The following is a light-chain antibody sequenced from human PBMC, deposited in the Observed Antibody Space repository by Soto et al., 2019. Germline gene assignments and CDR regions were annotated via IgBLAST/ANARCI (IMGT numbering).Light chain of an antibody. J-gene: IGKJ1*01. V-gene: IGKV1-5*03. CDR1: QDISNY. CDR2: KAS. Sequence: IQMTQSHSTLSASVGDRVTITRQASQDISNYLNWYQQKPGKAPNLLIYKASTLESGVPSRFSGSGSGTEFTLTLSSLQPDDSATYYCQQYDSFPRTFGQGTKVDI. CDR3: QQYDSFPRT.